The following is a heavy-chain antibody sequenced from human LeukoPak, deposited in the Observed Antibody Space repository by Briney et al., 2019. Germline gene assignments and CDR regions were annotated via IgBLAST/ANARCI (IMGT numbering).Heavy chain of an antibody. D-gene: IGHD3-22*01. J-gene: IGHJ4*02. V-gene: IGHV3-23*01. Sequence: TGGSLRLSCAASGFTFSSYAMSWVRQAPGKGLEWVSAISGSGGSTYYADSVKGRFTISRDNSKNTLYLQMNSLRAEDTAVYYCAKDGAYYYDSSGYYYEDWGQGTLVTVSS. CDR1: GFTFSSYA. CDR2: ISGSGGST. CDR3: AKDGAYYYDSSGYYYED.